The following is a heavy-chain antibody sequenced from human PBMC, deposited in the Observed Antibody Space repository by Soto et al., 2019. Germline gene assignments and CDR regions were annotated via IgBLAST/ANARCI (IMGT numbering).Heavy chain of an antibody. Sequence: QVQLQESGPGLVKPSQTLSLTCTVSGGYISSGGYYWRWIRQHPGKGLEWIGYIYYSGRTYYNPSLKSRVTISVDTSKNQFALKLSSVTAADTAVYYCARKATVTTCFDYWGQGTLVTVSS. V-gene: IGHV4-31*03. CDR1: GGYISSGGYY. D-gene: IGHD4-17*01. CDR2: IYYSGRT. CDR3: ARKATVTTCFDY. J-gene: IGHJ4*02.